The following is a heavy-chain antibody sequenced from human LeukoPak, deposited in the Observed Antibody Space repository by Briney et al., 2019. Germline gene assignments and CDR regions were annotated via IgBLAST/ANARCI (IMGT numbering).Heavy chain of an antibody. V-gene: IGHV3-23*01. J-gene: IGHJ5*02. D-gene: IGHD2-15*01. Sequence: PGGSLRLSCTASGLTFSTYAMSWVRQAPGKGLEWVSTISTSGGITYYADSVKGRFTISRDNSKNTLYLQMNSLRVGDTAVYYCVRGGESTWSWGQGTLVTVSS. CDR3: VRGGESTWS. CDR1: GLTFSTYA. CDR2: ISTSGGIT.